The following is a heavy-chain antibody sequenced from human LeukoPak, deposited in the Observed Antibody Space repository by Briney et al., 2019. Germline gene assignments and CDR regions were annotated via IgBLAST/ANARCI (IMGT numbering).Heavy chain of an antibody. CDR3: ARGTIPYDSSGYPDY. CDR1: GGTFRSYA. V-gene: IGHV1-69*13. CDR2: IIPIFGTA. D-gene: IGHD3-22*01. Sequence: ASVKVSCKASGGTFRSYAISWVRQAPGQGLEWMGGIIPIFGTANYAQKLQGRVTITADESTSTAYMELSSLRSEDTAVYYCARGTIPYDSSGYPDYWGQGTLVTVSS. J-gene: IGHJ4*02.